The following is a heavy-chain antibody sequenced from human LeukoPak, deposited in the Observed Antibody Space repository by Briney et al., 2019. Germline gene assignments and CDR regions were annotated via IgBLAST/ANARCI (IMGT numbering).Heavy chain of an antibody. J-gene: IGHJ4*02. CDR3: GRDRSRSIDY. Sequence: GGSLRLSCTASGFTFSTYWMHWVRQAPGKGLVWVSRINTDGSSTTYADSVKGRFTISRDNAKNTPYLQMNNLRAEDTAVYYCGRDRSRSIDYWGQGTLVTVSS. D-gene: IGHD6-6*01. V-gene: IGHV3-74*01. CDR1: GFTFSTYW. CDR2: INTDGSST.